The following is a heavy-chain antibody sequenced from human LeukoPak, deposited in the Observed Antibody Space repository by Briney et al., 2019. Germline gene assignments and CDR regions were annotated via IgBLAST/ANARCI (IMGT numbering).Heavy chain of an antibody. V-gene: IGHV3-66*01. Sequence: GGSLRLSCAASRFTVSSNYMSWVRQAPGKGQEWVSVIYSGGSTYYADSVKGRFTISRDNSKNTLYLQMNSLRAEDTAVYYCARGSLGYYYYYMDVWGKGTTVTISS. CDR3: ARGSLGYYYYYMDV. J-gene: IGHJ6*03. CDR1: RFTVSSNY. D-gene: IGHD3-16*01. CDR2: IYSGGST.